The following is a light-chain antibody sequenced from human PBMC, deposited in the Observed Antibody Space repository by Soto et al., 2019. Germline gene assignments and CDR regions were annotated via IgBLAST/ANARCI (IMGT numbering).Light chain of an antibody. J-gene: IGLJ1*01. V-gene: IGLV2-14*01. CDR1: SSDVGGYNY. Sequence: QSVLTQPASVSXSPGQSIAXSCTGTSSDVGGYNYVSWYQLHPDKAPKLIIYDVSNRPSGVSNRFSGSKSGNTASLTISGLQPEDEADYYCSSYTSSITRVFGTGTKVTVL. CDR3: SSYTSSITRV. CDR2: DVS.